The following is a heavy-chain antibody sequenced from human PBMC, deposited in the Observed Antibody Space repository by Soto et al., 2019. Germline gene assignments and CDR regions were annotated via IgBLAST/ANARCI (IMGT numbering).Heavy chain of an antibody. CDR2: IYYSGST. CDR1: GGSISSSSYY. D-gene: IGHD3-10*01. CDR3: ARHALRFGGIIDP. V-gene: IGHV4-39*01. J-gene: IGHJ5*02. Sequence: QLQLQESGPGLVKPSETLSLTCTVSGGSISSSSYYWGWIRQPPGKGLEWIGSIYYSGSTYYNPSLKSRVTISVDTSKNQFSLKLSSVTAEDTAVYYCARHALRFGGIIDPWGQGTLVTVSS.